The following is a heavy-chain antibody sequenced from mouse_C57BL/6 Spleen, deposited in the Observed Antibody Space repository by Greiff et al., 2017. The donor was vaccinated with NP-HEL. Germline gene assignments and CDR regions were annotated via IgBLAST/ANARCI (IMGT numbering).Heavy chain of an antibody. CDR3: TRGRGSSPYWYFDV. J-gene: IGHJ1*03. Sequence: QVQLQQSGAELVRPGASVTLSCKASGYTFTDYEMHWVKQTPVHGLEWIGAIDPETGGTAYNQKFKGKAILTADKSSSTAYMELRSLTSEDSAVYYCTRGRGSSPYWYFDVWGTGTTVTVSS. CDR1: GYTFTDYE. V-gene: IGHV1-15*01. D-gene: IGHD1-1*01. CDR2: IDPETGGT.